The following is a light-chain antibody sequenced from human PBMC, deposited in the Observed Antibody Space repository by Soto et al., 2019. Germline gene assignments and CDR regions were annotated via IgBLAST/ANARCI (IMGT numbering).Light chain of an antibody. CDR2: GAS. V-gene: IGKV1-6*01. CDR3: LQDYNYPLT. CDR1: QTISTY. J-gene: IGKJ4*01. Sequence: IQMTQSPSSLSASVGDRVTITCRASQTISTYLNWYQQKPGKAPKVLIYGASSLQSGVPTRFSGSGSGTDFTLTISSLQPEDIATYYCLQDYNYPLTLGGGTKVDIK.